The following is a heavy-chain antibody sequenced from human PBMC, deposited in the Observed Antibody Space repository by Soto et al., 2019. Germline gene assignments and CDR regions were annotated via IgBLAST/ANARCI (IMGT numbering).Heavy chain of an antibody. CDR3: ARDSGYSYGPLDY. V-gene: IGHV3-48*01. J-gene: IGHJ4*02. CDR1: GFTFSSYS. D-gene: IGHD5-18*01. CDR2: ISSSSSTI. Sequence: GGSLRRSCAASGFTFSSYSMNWVRQAPGKGLEWVSYISSSSSTIYYADSVKGRFTISRDNAKNSLYLQMNSLRAEDTAVYYCARDSGYSYGPLDYWGQGTLVTVSS.